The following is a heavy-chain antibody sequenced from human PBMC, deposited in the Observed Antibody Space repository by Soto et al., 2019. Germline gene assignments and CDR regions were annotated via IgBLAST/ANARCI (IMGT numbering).Heavy chain of an antibody. Sequence: GGSLRLSCAASGFTFSSYAMSWVRQAPGKGLEWVSAISGSGGSTYYADSVKGRFTISRDNSKNTLYLQMNSLRAEDTAVYYCAKERRYCSGGSCYFHFDHWGQGTLVTVSS. CDR1: GFTFSSYA. J-gene: IGHJ4*02. V-gene: IGHV3-23*01. CDR2: ISGSGGST. CDR3: AKERRYCSGGSCYFHFDH. D-gene: IGHD2-15*01.